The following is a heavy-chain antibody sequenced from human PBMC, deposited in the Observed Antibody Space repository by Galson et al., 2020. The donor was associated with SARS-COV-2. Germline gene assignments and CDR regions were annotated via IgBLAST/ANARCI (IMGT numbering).Heavy chain of an antibody. CDR1: GLIFNSYG. J-gene: IGHJ3*01. CDR2: IWYDGRKK. Sequence: GRSLRLSCAASGLIFNSYGMHWVRQAPGKGLEWVAGIWYDGRKKYYIDSVKGRFTISRDNSKNTLYLQMNSLRVEDTSVYYCAKDRQQFVLDGFDVWGQGTLVTVS. D-gene: IGHD6-6*01. CDR3: AKDRQQFVLDGFDV. V-gene: IGHV3-33*03.